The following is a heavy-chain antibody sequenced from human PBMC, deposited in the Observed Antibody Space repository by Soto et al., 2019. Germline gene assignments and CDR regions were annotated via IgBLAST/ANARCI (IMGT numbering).Heavy chain of an antibody. Sequence: GGSLRLSCAASGFTFSSYDMHWVRQATGKGLEWVSAIGTAGDTYYPGSVKGRFTISRENAKHSLYLQMNSLRAGDTAVYYCARGGGIAARHLRAFYYMDVWGKGTTVTVSS. CDR3: ARGGGIAARHLRAFYYMDV. V-gene: IGHV3-13*01. CDR1: GFTFSSYD. J-gene: IGHJ6*03. CDR2: IGTAGDT. D-gene: IGHD6-6*01.